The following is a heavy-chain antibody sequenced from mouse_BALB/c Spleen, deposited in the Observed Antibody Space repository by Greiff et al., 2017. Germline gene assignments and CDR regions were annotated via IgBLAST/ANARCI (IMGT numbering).Heavy chain of an antibody. Sequence: EVNVVESGGDLVKPGGSLKLSCAASGFTFSSYGMSWVRQTPDKRLEWVATISSGGSYTYYPDSVKGRFTISRDNAKNTLYLQMSSLKSEDTAMYYCARLDIYYGNYDYFDYWGQGTTRTVSS. CDR3: ARLDIYYGNYDYFDY. J-gene: IGHJ2*01. CDR1: GFTFSSYG. V-gene: IGHV5-6*01. CDR2: ISSGGSYT. D-gene: IGHD2-1*01.